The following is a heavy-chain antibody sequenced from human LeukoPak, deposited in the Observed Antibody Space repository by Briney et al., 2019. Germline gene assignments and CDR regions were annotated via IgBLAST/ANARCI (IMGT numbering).Heavy chain of an antibody. CDR1: GGTFSSYA. Sequence: ASVKVSCKASGGTFSSYAISWVRQAPGQGLEWMGRIIPILGIANYVQKFQGRVTITADKSTSTAYMELSSLRSEDTAVYYCARTWIQLWFSDYWGQGTLVTVSS. J-gene: IGHJ4*02. CDR3: ARTWIQLWFSDY. CDR2: IIPILGIA. V-gene: IGHV1-69*04. D-gene: IGHD5-18*01.